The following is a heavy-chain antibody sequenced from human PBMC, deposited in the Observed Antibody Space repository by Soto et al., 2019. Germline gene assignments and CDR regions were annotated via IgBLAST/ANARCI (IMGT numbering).Heavy chain of an antibody. D-gene: IGHD2-15*01. CDR2: IYYDGSNK. CDR3: ARDRVSATPFRGSLDY. CDR1: GFTFGTVG. J-gene: IGHJ4*02. V-gene: IGHV3-33*01. Sequence: QVQLVESGGGVVQPGGSLRLSCAASGFTFGTVGMHWIRQAPGKGLEWVAVIYYDGSNKHYAESVKGRFTISRDNSANTLDLQMNSLRVEDTGVYYCARDRVSATPFRGSLDYWGQGLLVTVSS.